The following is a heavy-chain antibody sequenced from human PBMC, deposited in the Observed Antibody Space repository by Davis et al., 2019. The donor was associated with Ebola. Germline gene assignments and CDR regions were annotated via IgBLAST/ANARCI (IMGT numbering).Heavy chain of an antibody. V-gene: IGHV1-18*01. Sequence: ASVNVSCKASGYTFTRYGISWVRPAPGEGPEWMAWISGHSDNPKYAPKVQDRVTVTTDRSMNTVYLELRSLRSDDTAVYYCARGPSYDSGVIGAFDIWGQGTMVTVSS. D-gene: IGHD4-17*01. CDR2: ISGHSDNP. CDR1: GYTFTRYG. J-gene: IGHJ3*02. CDR3: ARGPSYDSGVIGAFDI.